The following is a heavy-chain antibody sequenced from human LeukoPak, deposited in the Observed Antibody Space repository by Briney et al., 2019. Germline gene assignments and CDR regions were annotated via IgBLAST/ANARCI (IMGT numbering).Heavy chain of an antibody. V-gene: IGHV4-30-2*01. Sequence: SETLSLTCNVSGGSISSGHYYWSWIRQPPGKGLEWIGYIYHDGSTYYNPSLQSRVTMSIDRSKNQFSLKVTSVAAADTAVYYCAREGGLTFDYWGQGTLVTVSS. J-gene: IGHJ4*02. D-gene: IGHD1-26*01. CDR1: GGSISSGHYY. CDR2: IYHDGST. CDR3: AREGGLTFDY.